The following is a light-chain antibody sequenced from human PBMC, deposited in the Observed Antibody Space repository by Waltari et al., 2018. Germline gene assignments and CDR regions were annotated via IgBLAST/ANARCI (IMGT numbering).Light chain of an antibody. V-gene: IGKV3-15*01. Sequence: LTQSPATLSVSPGERATLSGRASQSVRNNLVWYQQKPGQAPRLLIYGASTRVTGIPARFSGSGSGTDFTLTISSLQSEDFAVYYCQQYNNWPPWTFGQGTKVEIK. J-gene: IGKJ1*01. CDR2: GAS. CDR3: QQYNNWPPWT. CDR1: QSVRNN.